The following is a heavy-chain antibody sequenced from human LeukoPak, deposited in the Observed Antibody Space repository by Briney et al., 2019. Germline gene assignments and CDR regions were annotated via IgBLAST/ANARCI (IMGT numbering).Heavy chain of an antibody. J-gene: IGHJ5*02. D-gene: IGHD1-1*01. CDR3: ARLRASTGFDP. Sequence: PSETLSLTGSVSGGSISGYDWSWIRQPPGKGLEWIGYTYYSGSTNYNPSLKSRVTISGDTSKNQFSLRLSSVTAADTAVYYCARLRASTGFDPWGQGTLVTVSS. V-gene: IGHV4-59*08. CDR2: TYYSGST. CDR1: GGSISGYD.